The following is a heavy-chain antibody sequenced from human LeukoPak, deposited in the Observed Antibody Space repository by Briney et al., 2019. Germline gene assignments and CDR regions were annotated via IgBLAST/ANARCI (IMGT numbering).Heavy chain of an antibody. D-gene: IGHD3-3*01. CDR3: ARSSYYFYFDY. J-gene: IGHJ4*02. CDR1: GGTVSGRSDY. V-gene: IGHV4-39*01. CDR2: IYDGVNT. Sequence: RSSETLSLTFTVSGGTVSGRSDYWGWIRQPPGKGLEWIGSIYDGVNTYYNASLKSRVTVSVDTSKNQLSLTLSSVTAADTAVYHCARSSYYFYFDYWGQGTLVTVSS.